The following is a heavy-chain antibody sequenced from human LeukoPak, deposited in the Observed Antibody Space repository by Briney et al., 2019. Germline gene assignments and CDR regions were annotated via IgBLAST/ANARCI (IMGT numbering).Heavy chain of an antibody. J-gene: IGHJ3*02. Sequence: ASVKVSCKASGYTFTSYDINWVRQATGQGLEWMGWMNPNSGNTGYAQKFQGRVTMTRNTSISTAYMELSSLRSEDTAVYYCARAGGSPTSSSYAFDIWGQGTMVTVSS. CDR3: ARAGGSPTSSSYAFDI. CDR2: MNPNSGNT. D-gene: IGHD6-13*01. CDR1: GYTFTSYD. V-gene: IGHV1-8*01.